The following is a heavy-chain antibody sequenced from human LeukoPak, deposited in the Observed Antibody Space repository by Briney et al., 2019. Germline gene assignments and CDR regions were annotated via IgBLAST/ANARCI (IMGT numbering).Heavy chain of an antibody. V-gene: IGHV4-39*02. CDR2: ISYSGST. Sequence: RASQTLSLTCTVSGGSISISSSDYYWAWIRQPPGKGLEWIGSISYSGSTNYNPSLKSRVTISVDTSTDRFSLRLTYLTAADTAVYYCAREFQGVGGKPDSWGQGTLVIVSS. D-gene: IGHD3-16*01. CDR3: AREFQGVGGKPDS. J-gene: IGHJ4*02. CDR1: GGSISISSSDYY.